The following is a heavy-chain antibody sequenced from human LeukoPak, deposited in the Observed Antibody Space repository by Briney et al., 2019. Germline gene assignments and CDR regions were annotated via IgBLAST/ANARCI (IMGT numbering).Heavy chain of an antibody. V-gene: IGHV3-23*01. Sequence: AETLTLTCAASGVSFSSFAMSWIRQRPAKGLEWVSSIRGNGETFYAPSVKGRFTLSSDISRNTVYFQLNILRVEDTAIYYCASASWVASTGAVRWGQGTLVTVSS. D-gene: IGHD1-14*01. CDR1: GVSFSSFA. J-gene: IGHJ4*02. CDR2: IRGNGET. CDR3: ASASWVASTGAVR.